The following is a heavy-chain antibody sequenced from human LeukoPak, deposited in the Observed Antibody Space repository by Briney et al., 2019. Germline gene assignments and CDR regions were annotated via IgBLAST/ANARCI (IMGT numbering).Heavy chain of an antibody. Sequence: GGSLRLSCAASGFTFSSYSMNWVRQAPGKGLEWVSSISSSSSYIYYADSVKGRFTISRDSAKSSLYLQMNSLRAEDTAVNYCARDISPLFDYWGQGTLVTVSS. CDR3: ARDISPLFDY. CDR2: ISSSSSYI. J-gene: IGHJ4*02. CDR1: GFTFSSYS. V-gene: IGHV3-21*01.